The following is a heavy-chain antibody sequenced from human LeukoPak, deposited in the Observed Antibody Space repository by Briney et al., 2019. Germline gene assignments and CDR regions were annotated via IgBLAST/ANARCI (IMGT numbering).Heavy chain of an antibody. J-gene: IGHJ4*02. CDR1: GGSFSGYY. D-gene: IGHD1-14*01. V-gene: IGHV4-34*01. CDR2: INHSGST. CDR3: ARRYLGSIKFDY. Sequence: PSETLSLTCAVYGGSFSGYYWGWIRQPPGKGLEWIGEINHSGSTNYNPSLKSRVTISVDTSKNQFSLKLSSVTAADTAVYYCARRYLGSIKFDYWGQGTLVTVSS.